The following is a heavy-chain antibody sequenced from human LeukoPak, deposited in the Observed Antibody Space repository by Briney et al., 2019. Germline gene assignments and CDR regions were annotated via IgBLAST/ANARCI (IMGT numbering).Heavy chain of an antibody. CDR2: INPNSGGT. V-gene: IGHV1-2*02. CDR3: ARDRDGYNSYFDY. J-gene: IGHJ4*02. CDR1: GHTFTGYY. D-gene: IGHD5-24*01. Sequence: ASVKVSCKASGHTFTGYYMHWVRQAPGQGLEWMGWINPNSGGTNYAQKFQGRVTMTRDTSISTAYMELSRLRSDDTAVYYCARDRDGYNSYFDYWGQGTLVTVSS.